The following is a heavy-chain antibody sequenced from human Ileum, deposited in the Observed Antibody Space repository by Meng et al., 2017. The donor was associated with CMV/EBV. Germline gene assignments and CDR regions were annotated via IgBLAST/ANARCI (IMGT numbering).Heavy chain of an antibody. Sequence: GSLRLSCTVSGYSISSGYYWGWIRQPPGEGLEWIGSIYHSGTTYYNPSLESRVTIAVDTSKNQFSLKLSSVTAADTAVYYCARTGGRVYTYGYSNYFDPWGQGNRV. CDR1: GYSISSGYY. D-gene: IGHD5-18*01. J-gene: IGHJ5*02. V-gene: IGHV4-38-2*02. CDR2: IYHSGTT. CDR3: ARTGGRVYTYGYSNYFDP.